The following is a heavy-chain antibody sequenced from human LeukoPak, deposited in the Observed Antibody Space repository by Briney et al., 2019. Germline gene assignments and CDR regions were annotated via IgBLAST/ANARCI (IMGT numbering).Heavy chain of an antibody. V-gene: IGHV3-9*01. J-gene: IGHJ6*03. CDR1: GFNYDDYA. CDR3: AREGTGSYMDV. Sequence: GGSLRLSCAASGFNYDDYAMHWVRQAPGKGLEWVSSINWNSGNIGYADSVKGRFSISRDNAKNTLYLQVNSLRVEDTAVYYCAREGTGSYMDVWGKGTTVTVSS. CDR2: INWNSGNI. D-gene: IGHD1/OR15-1a*01.